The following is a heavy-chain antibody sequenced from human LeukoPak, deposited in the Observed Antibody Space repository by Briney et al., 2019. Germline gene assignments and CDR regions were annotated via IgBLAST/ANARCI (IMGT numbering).Heavy chain of an antibody. CDR2: IYYSGST. Sequence: TSETLSLTCTVSGYSISSGYYWGWIRQPPGKGLEWIGYIYYSGSTNYNPSLKSRVTISVDTSKNQFSLKLSSVTAADTAVYYCARTPLLRYFDWLLLDVWGQGTTVTVSS. CDR3: ARTPLLRYFDWLLLDV. CDR1: GYSISSGYY. V-gene: IGHV4-38-2*02. D-gene: IGHD3-9*01. J-gene: IGHJ6*02.